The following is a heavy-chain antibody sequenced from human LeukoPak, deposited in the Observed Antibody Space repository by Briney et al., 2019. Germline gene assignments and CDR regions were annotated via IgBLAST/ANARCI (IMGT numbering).Heavy chain of an antibody. CDR1: GFTFSGYS. CDR3: AKSLRYYYDSSGYYYMATFDY. V-gene: IGHV3-23*01. CDR2: ISGSGGST. J-gene: IGHJ4*02. Sequence: GGSLRLSCAASGFTFSGYSLTWVRRAPGKGLEWVSAISGSGGSTYYADSVKGRFTISRDNSKNTLYLQMNSLRAEDTAVYYCAKSLRYYYDSSGYYYMATFDYWGQGTLVTVSS. D-gene: IGHD3-22*01.